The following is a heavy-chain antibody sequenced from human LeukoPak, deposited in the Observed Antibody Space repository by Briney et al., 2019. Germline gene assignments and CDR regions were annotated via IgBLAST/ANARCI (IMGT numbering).Heavy chain of an antibody. CDR1: GFTVSSNY. D-gene: IGHD4-17*01. J-gene: IGHJ4*02. CDR2: IYSGGST. Sequence: PGGSLRLSCAASGFTVSSNYMSWVRQAPGKGLEWVSVIYSGGSTYYADSVKGRFTISRDNAKNSLYLQMNSLRAEDTAVYYCARDRGITVTDFDYWGQGTLVTVSS. CDR3: ARDRGITVTDFDY. V-gene: IGHV3-53*01.